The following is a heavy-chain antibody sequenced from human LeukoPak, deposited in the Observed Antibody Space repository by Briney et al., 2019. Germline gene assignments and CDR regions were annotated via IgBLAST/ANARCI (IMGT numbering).Heavy chain of an antibody. CDR3: ARDGYYDSSGNFDY. CDR1: GYTFTSYG. Sequence: ASVKVSCMASGYTFTSYGISWVRQAPGQGLEWMGWISAYNGNTNYAQKLQGRVTMTTDTSTSTAYMELRSLRSDDTAAYYCARDGYYDSSGNFDYWGQGTLVTVSS. J-gene: IGHJ4*02. D-gene: IGHD3-22*01. V-gene: IGHV1-18*01. CDR2: ISAYNGNT.